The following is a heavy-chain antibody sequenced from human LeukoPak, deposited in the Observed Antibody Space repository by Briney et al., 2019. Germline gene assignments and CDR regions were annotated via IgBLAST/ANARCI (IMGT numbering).Heavy chain of an antibody. CDR1: GFTFDDYA. J-gene: IGHJ6*02. V-gene: IGHV3-43*02. CDR3: AKDTGRVGDYYYYYGMDV. Sequence: GGSLRLSCAASGFTFDDYAMRWVRQAPGKGLEWVSLISGDGGSTYYADSVKGRFTISRDNSKNSLYLQMNSLRTEDTALYYCAKDTGRVGDYYYYYGMDVWGQGTTVTVSS. D-gene: IGHD3-16*01. CDR2: ISGDGGST.